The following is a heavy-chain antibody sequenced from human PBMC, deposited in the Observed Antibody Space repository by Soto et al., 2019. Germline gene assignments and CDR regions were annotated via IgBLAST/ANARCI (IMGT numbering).Heavy chain of an antibody. V-gene: IGHV4-59*01. D-gene: IGHD3-3*01. CDR1: GGSISSYY. Sequence: ASETLSLTCTVSGGSISSYYWSWIRQPPGKGLEWIGYIYYSGSTNYNPSLKSRVTISVDTSKNQFPLKLSSVTAADTAVCYCARGDFWSGYPFDIWGQGTMVTVSS. CDR2: IYYSGST. CDR3: ARGDFWSGYPFDI. J-gene: IGHJ3*02.